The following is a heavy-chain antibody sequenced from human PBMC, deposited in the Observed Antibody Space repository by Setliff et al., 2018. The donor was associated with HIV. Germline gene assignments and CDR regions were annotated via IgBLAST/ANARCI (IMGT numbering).Heavy chain of an antibody. CDR1: GGSISGSNFV. D-gene: IGHD2-8*02. V-gene: IGHV4-39*01. J-gene: IGHJ6*03. CDR3: VRTASSSWWGIYYYYYIDL. CDR2: IHYIGST. Sequence: SETLSLTCTVFGGSISGSNFVWGWIRQTPRKGLEWIGTIHYIGSTYYNPSLESRITISVDTSKNQFSLRLNSASAADTAVYYCVRTASSSWWGIYYYYYIDLWGKGTTVTVLL.